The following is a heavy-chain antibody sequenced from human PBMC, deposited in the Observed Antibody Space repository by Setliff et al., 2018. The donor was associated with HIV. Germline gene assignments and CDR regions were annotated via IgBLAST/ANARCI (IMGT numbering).Heavy chain of an antibody. CDR2: IIPIFGTA. Sequence: SVKVSCKASGGTFSSYVINWVRQAPGQGLEWMGGIIPIFGTANYAQKFQARVTITADESTSTAYMELSSLRSEDTAMYYCARDKGYSGHDYMNAFDIWGPGTMVTVSS. CDR1: GGTFSSYV. J-gene: IGHJ3*02. V-gene: IGHV1-69*13. CDR3: ARDKGYSGHDYMNAFDI. D-gene: IGHD5-12*01.